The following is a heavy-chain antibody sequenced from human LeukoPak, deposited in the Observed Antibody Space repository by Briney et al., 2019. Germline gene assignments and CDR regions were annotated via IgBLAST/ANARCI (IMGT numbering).Heavy chain of an antibody. CDR2: IKQDGSEK. V-gene: IGHV3-7*01. Sequence: GGALTLSCAASGCTLSSYWMSWVRQAPGKGLEWVANIKQDGSEKYYAASVKRRFTISRATAKHSLYLQMNSLRAEATAVYYCARYLFARFDYWGQGTLVTVSS. J-gene: IGHJ4*02. D-gene: IGHD2-2*01. CDR1: GCTLSSYW. CDR3: ARYLFARFDY.